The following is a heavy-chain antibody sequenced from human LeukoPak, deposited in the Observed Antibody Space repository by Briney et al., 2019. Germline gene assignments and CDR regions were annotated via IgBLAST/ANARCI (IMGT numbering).Heavy chain of an antibody. CDR2: ISGSGVST. CDR3: AKKRGGYSYGIDY. CDR1: GFTFSSYG. V-gene: IGHV3-23*01. D-gene: IGHD5-18*01. J-gene: IGHJ4*02. Sequence: GGSLRLSCAASGFTFSSYGMHWVRQAPGKGLEWVSYISGSGVSTYYADSVKGHFTISRDNSKNTLHLQMNTLRAEDTAVYYCAKKRGGYSYGIDYWGQGTLVTVSS.